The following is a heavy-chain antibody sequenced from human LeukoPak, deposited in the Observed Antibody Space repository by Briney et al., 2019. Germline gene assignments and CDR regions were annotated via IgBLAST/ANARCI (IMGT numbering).Heavy chain of an antibody. CDR1: GFPFSNYP. CDR3: ARDYGDHHFDY. CDR2: ISSNGGST. V-gene: IGHV3-64*01. J-gene: IGHJ4*02. D-gene: IGHD4-17*01. Sequence: GGSLRLSCAASGFPFSNYPMHWVRQAPGKGLEFVSAISSNGGSTYYANSVKGRFTISRDNSKNTLYLQMGSLRAEDMAVYYCARDYGDHHFDYWGQGTLVTVSS.